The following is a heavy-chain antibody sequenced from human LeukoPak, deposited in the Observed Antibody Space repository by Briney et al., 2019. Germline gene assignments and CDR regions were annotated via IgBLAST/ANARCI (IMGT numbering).Heavy chain of an antibody. J-gene: IGHJ4*02. CDR3: ARPLPNSPTSFDY. CDR1: GFTFSSYA. Sequence: PGGSLRLSCAASGFTFSSYAMSWVRQAPGKGLEWVSAISGSGGSTYCADSVKGRFTISRDNSKNTLYLQMNSLRAEDTAVYYCARPLPNSPTSFDYWGQGTLVTVSS. V-gene: IGHV3-23*01. CDR2: ISGSGGST.